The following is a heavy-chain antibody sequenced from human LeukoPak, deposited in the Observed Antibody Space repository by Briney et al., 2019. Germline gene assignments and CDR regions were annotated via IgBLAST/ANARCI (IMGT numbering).Heavy chain of an antibody. J-gene: IGHJ1*01. CDR1: GGSISSNNW. D-gene: IGHD6-13*01. Sequence: PSGTLSLTCAVSGGSISSNNWWSWVRPPPGKGLEWIGEIYHSGSTNYNPSLKSRVTISVDKSKNQFSLKLSSVTAADTAVYYCARQYGSSSWLQYFQHWGQGTLVTVSS. CDR3: ARQYGSSSWLQYFQH. CDR2: IYHSGST. V-gene: IGHV4-4*02.